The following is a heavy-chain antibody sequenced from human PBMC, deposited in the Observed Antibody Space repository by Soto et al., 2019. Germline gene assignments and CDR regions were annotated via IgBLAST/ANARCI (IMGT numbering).Heavy chain of an antibody. V-gene: IGHV3-30-3*01. J-gene: IGHJ6*02. CDR2: ISYDGSNK. CDR3: ARDEGGDFWSGYYYYGMDV. D-gene: IGHD3-3*01. CDR1: GFTFSSYA. Sequence: QVQLVESGGGVVQPGRSLRLSCAASGFTFSSYAMHWVRQAPGKGLEWVAVISYDGSNKYYADSVKGRFTISRDNSKNTLYLQMNSLRAEDTAVYYCARDEGGDFWSGYYYYGMDVWGQGTTVTVSS.